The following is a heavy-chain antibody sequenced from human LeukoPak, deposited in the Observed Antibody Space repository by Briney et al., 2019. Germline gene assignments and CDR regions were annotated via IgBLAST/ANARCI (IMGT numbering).Heavy chain of an antibody. J-gene: IGHJ1*01. Sequence: ASVKVSCKASGYTFTGYYMHWVRQAPGQALEWMGWINPNSGGTNYAQKFQGRVTMTRDTSISTAYMELSRLRSDDTAVYYCAREGGYSSSWYWYFQHWGQGTLVTVSS. CDR2: INPNSGGT. D-gene: IGHD6-13*01. CDR3: AREGGYSSSWYWYFQH. V-gene: IGHV1-2*02. CDR1: GYTFTGYY.